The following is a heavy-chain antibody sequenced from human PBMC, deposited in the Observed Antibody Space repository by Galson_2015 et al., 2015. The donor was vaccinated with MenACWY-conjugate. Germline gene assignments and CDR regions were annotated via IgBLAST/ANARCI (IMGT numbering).Heavy chain of an antibody. CDR2: IRSKRNNYAT. CDR3: TRQSPLNFDY. CDR1: GFSFSDSA. D-gene: IGHD2-8*01. J-gene: IGHJ4*02. V-gene: IGHV3-73*01. Sequence: SLRLSCAASGFSFSDSAMHWVRQASGKGLEWAGRIRSKRNNYATTYAASVQGRFTISRDESERTAYLHMNSLKTEDTAIYYCTRQSPLNFDYWGQGVLVTVSS.